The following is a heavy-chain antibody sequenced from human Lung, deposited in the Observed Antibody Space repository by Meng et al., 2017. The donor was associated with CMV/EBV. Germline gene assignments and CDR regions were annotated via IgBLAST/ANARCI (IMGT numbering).Heavy chain of an antibody. CDR2: IYPGDSDT. D-gene: IGHD3-22*01. CDR1: GYSFTSYW. V-gene: IGHV5-51*01. CDR3: ARTVKYYYDSSGPDP. J-gene: IGHJ5*02. Sequence: GESXKIPCKGSGYSFTSYWIGRVRQMPGKGLEGMGIIYPGDSDTRYSPSFQGQVTISADKSISTAYLQWSSLKASDTAMYYCARTVKYYYDSSGPDPWGQGXLVTVSS.